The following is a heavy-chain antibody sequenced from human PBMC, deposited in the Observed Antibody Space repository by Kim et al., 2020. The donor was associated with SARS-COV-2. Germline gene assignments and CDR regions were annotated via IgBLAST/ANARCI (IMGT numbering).Heavy chain of an antibody. CDR1: GFTFSTYD. V-gene: IGHV3-13*01. D-gene: IGHD5-18*01. CDR2: IDIAGGT. Sequence: GGSLRLSCAASGFTFSTYDMHWVRQGTGKGLEWVSAIDIAGGTFYAGSVRGRFTISRENADNYLYLQMNNLRAGDTAVYFCARAVDTATDAFDISGQGTMVTVSS. CDR3: ARAVDTATDAFDI. J-gene: IGHJ3*02.